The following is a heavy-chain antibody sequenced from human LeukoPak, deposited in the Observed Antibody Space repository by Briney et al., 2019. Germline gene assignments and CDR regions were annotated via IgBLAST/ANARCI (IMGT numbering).Heavy chain of an antibody. J-gene: IGHJ4*02. CDR1: GYSFTAYY. D-gene: IGHD6-19*01. V-gene: IGHV1-2*02. CDR3: ARESPDAYSSGWYGY. CDR2: INPNSGGT. Sequence: ASVKVSCKASGYSFTAYYMHWVRQAPGQGLEWMGWINPNSGGTNYAQKFQGRVTMTRDTSISTAYMELSRLRSDDTAVYYCARESPDAYSSGWYGYWGQGTLVTVSS.